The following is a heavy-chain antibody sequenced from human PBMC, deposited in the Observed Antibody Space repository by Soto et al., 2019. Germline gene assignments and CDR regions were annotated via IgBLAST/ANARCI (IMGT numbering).Heavy chain of an antibody. Sequence: SETLSLTCTVSGGSISSGGYYWSWIRQHPGKGLEWIGYIYYSGSTYYNPSLKSRVTISVDTSKNLFSLKLRSVTAADTAVYYCARGLPSYYYDISGYFDYWGQGALVTVSS. D-gene: IGHD3-22*01. CDR3: ARGLPSYYYDISGYFDY. V-gene: IGHV4-31*03. CDR1: GGSISSGGYY. J-gene: IGHJ4*02. CDR2: IYYSGST.